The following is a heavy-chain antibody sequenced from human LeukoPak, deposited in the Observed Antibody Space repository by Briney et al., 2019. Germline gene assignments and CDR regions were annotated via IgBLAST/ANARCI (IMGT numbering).Heavy chain of an antibody. CDR2: ISDDGTYK. CDR3: ARGGGSGSNGMGV. J-gene: IGHJ6*02. V-gene: IGHV3-30-3*01. Sequence: GGSLKLSCAASGFIFSEYAMHWVRQAPGKGLEWVAVISDDGTYKHYADSVKGRFTISRDNSKNTLYVQMNSLRPDDTAVYYCARGGGSGSNGMGVWGQGTTVTVSS. CDR1: GFIFSEYA. D-gene: IGHD3-10*01.